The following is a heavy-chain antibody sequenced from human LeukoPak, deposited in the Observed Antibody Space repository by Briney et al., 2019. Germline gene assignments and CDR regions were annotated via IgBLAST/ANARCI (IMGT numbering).Heavy chain of an antibody. D-gene: IGHD5-18*01. Sequence: GGSLRLSCAASGFTFSNAWMSWVRQAPGKGLEWVAVISYDGSNKYYADSVKGRFTISRDNAKNSLYLQMNSLRAEDTAVYYCARDAMVTAFDIWGQGTMVTVSS. CDR3: ARDAMVTAFDI. CDR1: GFTFSNAW. J-gene: IGHJ3*02. V-gene: IGHV3-30-3*01. CDR2: ISYDGSNK.